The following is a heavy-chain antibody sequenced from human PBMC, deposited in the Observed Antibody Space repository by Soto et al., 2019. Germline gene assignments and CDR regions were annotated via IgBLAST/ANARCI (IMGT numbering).Heavy chain of an antibody. V-gene: IGHV3-30*18. CDR2: ISYDGSNK. Sequence: GGSLRLSCAASGFTFSSYGMHWVRQAPGKGLEWVAVISYDGSNKYYADSVKGRFTISRDNSKNTLYLQMNSLRAEDTAVYYCAKDREYSSSCLLDYWGQGTLVTVSS. J-gene: IGHJ4*02. CDR1: GFTFSSYG. D-gene: IGHD6-6*01. CDR3: AKDREYSSSCLLDY.